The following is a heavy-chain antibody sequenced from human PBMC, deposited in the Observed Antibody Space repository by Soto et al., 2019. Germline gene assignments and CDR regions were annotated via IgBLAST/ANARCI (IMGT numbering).Heavy chain of an antibody. J-gene: IGHJ4*02. CDR3: ARIALYYCSGGSCAFDY. CDR2: MNPNSGNT. CDR1: GYTFTSYD. Sequence: VASVKVSCKASGYTFTSYDINWVRQATGQGLEWMGWMNPNSGNTGYAQKFQGRVTMTRNTSISTAYMELSSLRSEDTAVYYCARIALYYCSGGSCAFDYWGQGTLVTVSS. D-gene: IGHD2-15*01. V-gene: IGHV1-8*01.